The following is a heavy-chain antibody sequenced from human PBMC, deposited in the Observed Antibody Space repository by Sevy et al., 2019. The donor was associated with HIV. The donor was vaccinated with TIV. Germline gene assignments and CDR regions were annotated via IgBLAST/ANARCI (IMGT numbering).Heavy chain of an antibody. Sequence: SETLSLTCAVYGGSFSRYSWSWIRQPPGKGLEWIGEINHSGSTNYNPSLKSRVTISVDTSKNQFSLKLSSVTAADTAVYYCATVYGGNPPWGQGTLVTVSS. CDR1: GGSFSRYS. CDR2: INHSGST. D-gene: IGHD4-17*01. CDR3: ATVYGGNPP. J-gene: IGHJ5*02. V-gene: IGHV4-34*01.